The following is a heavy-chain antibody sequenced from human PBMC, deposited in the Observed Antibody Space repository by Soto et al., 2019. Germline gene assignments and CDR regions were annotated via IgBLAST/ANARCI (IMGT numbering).Heavy chain of an antibody. CDR1: GFTFSSYA. J-gene: IGHJ6*02. CDR2: ISGSGGST. CDR3: AKSYSSGWYHYYYGMDV. Sequence: GGSLRLSCAASGFTFSSYAMSWVRQAPGKGLERVSAISGSGGSTYYADPVKGRFTISRDNSKNTLYLQMNSLRAEDTAVYYCAKSYSSGWYHYYYGMDVWGQGTTVTVSS. V-gene: IGHV3-23*01. D-gene: IGHD6-19*01.